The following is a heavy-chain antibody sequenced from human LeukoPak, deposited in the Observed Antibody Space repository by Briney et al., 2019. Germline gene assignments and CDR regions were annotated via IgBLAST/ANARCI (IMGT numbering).Heavy chain of an antibody. CDR3: ARSLGYCSGGICYSGGWFDP. D-gene: IGHD2-15*01. Sequence: SETLSLTCTDSLGSISSYYWSSIWQPPGKGLEWIGYIYYSGSTNYNPFLKSRVSESLHSSKKHFSPRLSSVTAADTAVYYCARSLGYCSGGICYSGGWFDPWGQGTLVTVSS. CDR1: LGSISSYY. CDR2: IYYSGST. V-gene: IGHV4-59*01. J-gene: IGHJ5*02.